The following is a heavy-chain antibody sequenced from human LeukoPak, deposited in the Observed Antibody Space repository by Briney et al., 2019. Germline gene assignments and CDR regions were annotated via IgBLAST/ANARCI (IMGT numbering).Heavy chain of an antibody. CDR3: ARGLARRGYSFRPGYWYFDL. J-gene: IGHJ2*01. CDR1: GGSFSGYY. CDR2: INHSGST. V-gene: IGHV4-34*01. Sequence: SETLSLTCAVYGGSFSGYYWSWIRQPPGKGLEWIGEINHSGSTNYNPSLKSRVTISVDTSKNQFSLKPSSVTAADTAVYYCARGLARRGYSFRPGYWYFDLWGRGTLVTVSS. D-gene: IGHD5-18*01.